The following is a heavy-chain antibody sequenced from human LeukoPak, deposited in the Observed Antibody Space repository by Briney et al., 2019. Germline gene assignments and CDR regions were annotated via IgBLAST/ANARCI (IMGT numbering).Heavy chain of an antibody. Sequence: PSETLSLTCTVSGGSISSSSYYWGWIRQPPGKGLEWIGSIYYSGSTYYNPSLKSRVTISVDTSKNQFSLKLSSVTAADTAVYYCAREAYYYDSSGYCLDYWGQGTLVTVSS. J-gene: IGHJ4*02. CDR3: AREAYYYDSSGYCLDY. CDR1: GGSISSSSYY. CDR2: IYYSGST. V-gene: IGHV4-39*02. D-gene: IGHD3-22*01.